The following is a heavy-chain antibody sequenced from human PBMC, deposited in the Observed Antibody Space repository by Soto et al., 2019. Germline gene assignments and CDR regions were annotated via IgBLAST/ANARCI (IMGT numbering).Heavy chain of an antibody. CDR2: IYSSGMT. CDR3: ARITVSWFDS. Sequence: EVRLVESGGGLIQPGGSLKLSCAASGFTVSSHYISWVRQAPGKGLEWVSVIYSSGMTYYADSVKGRFTISRDDSKNTVHLQVSSLRAEDTAVDYCARITVSWFDSWGQGSLVTVSS. V-gene: IGHV3-53*01. D-gene: IGHD3-10*01. J-gene: IGHJ5*01. CDR1: GFTVSSHY.